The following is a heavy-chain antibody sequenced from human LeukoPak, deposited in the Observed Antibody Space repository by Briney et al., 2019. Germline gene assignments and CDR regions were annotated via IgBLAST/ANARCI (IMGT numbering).Heavy chain of an antibody. J-gene: IGHJ4*02. D-gene: IGHD3-16*01. Sequence: GGSLRLSCAASGFTFSSYAMSWVRQAPGKGLEWVSSISGSAGSPYYADSVNGRFTISRDNSMNTPYLQMNSLRAEDAAVYYCAKVVSGGYGGFIDYWGQGALVTVSS. CDR2: ISGSAGSP. CDR3: AKVVSGGYGGFIDY. CDR1: GFTFSSYA. V-gene: IGHV3-23*01.